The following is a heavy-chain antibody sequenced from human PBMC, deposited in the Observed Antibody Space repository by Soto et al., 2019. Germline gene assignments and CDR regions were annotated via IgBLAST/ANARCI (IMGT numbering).Heavy chain of an antibody. J-gene: IGHJ4*02. CDR1: GFTFSSYA. Sequence: GGSLRLSCAASGFTFSSYAMSWVRQAPGKGLEWVSAISGSGGSTYYADSVKGQFTISRDNSKNTLYLQMNSLRAEDTAVYYCAKGSGEYSSSSFDYWGQGTLVTVSS. D-gene: IGHD6-6*01. CDR3: AKGSGEYSSSSFDY. V-gene: IGHV3-23*01. CDR2: ISGSGGST.